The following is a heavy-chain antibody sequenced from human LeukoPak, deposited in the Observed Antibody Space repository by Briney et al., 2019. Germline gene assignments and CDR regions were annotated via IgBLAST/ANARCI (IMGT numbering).Heavy chain of an antibody. D-gene: IGHD3-10*01. CDR3: ARYGITIVRGGKYYFDS. Sequence: SETLSLTCAVYGGSFSGYYWSWIRQPPGKGLEWIGEINHSGSTNYNPSPKSRVTISVDTSKNQFSLKLSSVTAADTAVYYCARYGITIVRGGKYYFDSWGQGTLVTVSS. J-gene: IGHJ4*02. V-gene: IGHV4-34*01. CDR2: INHSGST. CDR1: GGSFSGYY.